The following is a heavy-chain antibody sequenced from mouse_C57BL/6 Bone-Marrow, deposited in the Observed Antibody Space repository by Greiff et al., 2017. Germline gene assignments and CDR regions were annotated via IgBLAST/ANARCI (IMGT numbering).Heavy chain of an antibody. Sequence: QVQLQQSGAELARPGASVKMSCKASGYTFTSYTMHWVKQRPGQGLEWIGYINPSSGYTKYNQKFKDKATLTADKSSSTAYMQLSSLTSEDSAVXFCARPWEGLDYWGQGTTLTVSS. CDR3: ARPWEGLDY. CDR2: INPSSGYT. CDR1: GYTFTSYT. D-gene: IGHD4-1*01. J-gene: IGHJ2*01. V-gene: IGHV1-4*01.